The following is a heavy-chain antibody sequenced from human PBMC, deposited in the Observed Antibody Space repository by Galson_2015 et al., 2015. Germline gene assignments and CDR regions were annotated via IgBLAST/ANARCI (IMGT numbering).Heavy chain of an antibody. CDR3: AKDASVLAADYYFDS. CDR1: GFTFSSYG. J-gene: IGHJ4*02. Sequence: SLRLSCAASGFTFSSYGMHWVRQAPGKGLEWVAVISYNGNNKYSADSVKGRFTISRDNSPNTLYLQMNSLRLEDTAVYYCAKDASVLAADYYFDSWGQGTKVTVSS. D-gene: IGHD6-13*01. CDR2: ISYNGNNK. V-gene: IGHV3-30*18.